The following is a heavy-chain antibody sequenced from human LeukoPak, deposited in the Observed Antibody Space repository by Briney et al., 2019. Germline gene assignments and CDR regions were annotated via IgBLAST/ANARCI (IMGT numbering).Heavy chain of an antibody. J-gene: IGHJ6*02. CDR2: IIPILGIA. CDR3: ALTVGIVATIPYYYYYGMDV. Sequence: ASVKVSCKASGGTFSSYAISWVRQAPGQGLEWMGRIIPILGIANYAQKFQGRVTITADKSTSTAYMELSSLRSEDTAVYYCALTVGIVATIPYYYYYGMDVRGQGTTVTVSS. CDR1: GGTFSSYA. V-gene: IGHV1-69*04. D-gene: IGHD5-12*01.